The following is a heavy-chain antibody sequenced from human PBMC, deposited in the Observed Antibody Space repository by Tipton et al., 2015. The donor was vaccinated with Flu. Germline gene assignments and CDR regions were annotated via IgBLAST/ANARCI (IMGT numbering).Heavy chain of an antibody. V-gene: IGHV4-31*03. CDR3: ARHTGDSVRGVIDY. CDR1: GGSISSGGAY. Sequence: GLVKPSQTLSLTCNVSGGSISSGGAYWSWIRQHPGKGLEWIGGIYYSGSTYKNPSLTSRVSISVDTSKNQFSLNLKSVTAADTAVYYCARHTGDSVRGVIDYWGQGTLVTVSS. CDR2: IYYSGST. J-gene: IGHJ4*02. D-gene: IGHD3-10*02.